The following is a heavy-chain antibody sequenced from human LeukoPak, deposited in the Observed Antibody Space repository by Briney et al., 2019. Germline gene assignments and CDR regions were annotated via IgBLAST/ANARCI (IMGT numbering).Heavy chain of an antibody. D-gene: IGHD3-16*01. V-gene: IGHV4-39*07. CDR2: IYYSGST. CDR1: GGSISSSSYY. Sequence: PSETLPLTCTVSGGSISSSSYYWSWIRQPPGKGLEGIGSIYYSGSTYYNPSLKSRVTISVDTSKNQFSLKLSSVTAADTAVYYWARERASYVWGSMNYYYYMDVWGKGTTVTVSS. CDR3: ARERASYVWGSMNYYYYMDV. J-gene: IGHJ6*03.